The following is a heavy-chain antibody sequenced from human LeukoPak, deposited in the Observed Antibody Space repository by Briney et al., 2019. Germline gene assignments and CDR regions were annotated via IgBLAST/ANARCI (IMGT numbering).Heavy chain of an antibody. J-gene: IGHJ4*02. CDR1: GFTVSSNY. Sequence: GGSLRLSCAASGFTVSSNYMSWVRQAPGKGLEWVSVIYSGGSTYYADSVKGRFTISRDNSKNTLYLQMNSLRAEDTAVYYCARGQWGLGSCYYYWGQGTLVTVSS. CDR2: IYSGGST. CDR3: ARGQWGLGSCYYY. D-gene: IGHD2-2*01. V-gene: IGHV3-53*01.